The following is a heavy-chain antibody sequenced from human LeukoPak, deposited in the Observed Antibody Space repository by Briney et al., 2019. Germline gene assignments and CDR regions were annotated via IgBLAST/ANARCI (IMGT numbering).Heavy chain of an antibody. CDR3: ARAAGDYGDYDYFYYMDV. D-gene: IGHD4-17*01. V-gene: IGHV1-2*02. CDR2: INPTSGGT. Sequence: ASVKVSCKASGYTFTGYYMHWVRQAPGQGLEGMGCINPTSGGTKYAQKFQGRVTMTRDTSISTAYMQLNTLRSDDTAMYYCARAAGDYGDYDYFYYMDVWGKGTTVTISS. J-gene: IGHJ6*03. CDR1: GYTFTGYY.